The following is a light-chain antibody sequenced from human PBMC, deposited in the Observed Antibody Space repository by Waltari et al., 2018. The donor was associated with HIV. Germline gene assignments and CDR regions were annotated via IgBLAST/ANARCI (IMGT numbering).Light chain of an antibody. CDR1: QDIRKF. V-gene: IGKV1-33*01. Sequence: IEMTQSPSSLSASVGDRVTITCQASQDIRKFLSWFQQKPGRAPKVLIYDASNLESGVPSRFSGSGSGTDFTFTISGLQPEDIATYYCQQYDNFPITFGQGTRLEIK. J-gene: IGKJ5*01. CDR3: QQYDNFPIT. CDR2: DAS.